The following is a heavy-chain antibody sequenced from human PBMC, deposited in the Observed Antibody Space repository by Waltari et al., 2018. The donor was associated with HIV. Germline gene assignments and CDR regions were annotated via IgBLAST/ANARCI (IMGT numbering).Heavy chain of an antibody. CDR3: AREPTRITMVQGSFDY. Sequence: QVQLVQSGAEVKKPGSSVKVSCKASGGTFSRYAISWVRQAPGQGLEWMGGIIPIFGTANYAQKFQGRVTITADESTSTAYMELSSLRSEDTAVYYCAREPTRITMVQGSFDYWGQGTLVTVSS. J-gene: IGHJ4*02. CDR1: GGTFSRYA. D-gene: IGHD3-10*01. CDR2: IIPIFGTA. V-gene: IGHV1-69*01.